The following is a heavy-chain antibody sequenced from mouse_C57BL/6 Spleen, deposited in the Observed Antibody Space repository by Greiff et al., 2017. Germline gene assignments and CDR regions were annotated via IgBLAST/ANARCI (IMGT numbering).Heavy chain of an antibody. Sequence: EVMLVQSGPVLVKPGASVKMSCKASGYTFTDYYMNWVKQSHGKSLEWIGVINPYNGGTSYNQKFKGKATLTVDTSSSTAYMELNSLTSEDSAVYYCARGTTVVPPFAYWGQGTLVTVSA. D-gene: IGHD1-1*01. J-gene: IGHJ3*01. CDR1: GYTFTDYY. CDR3: ARGTTVVPPFAY. V-gene: IGHV1-19*01. CDR2: INPYNGGT.